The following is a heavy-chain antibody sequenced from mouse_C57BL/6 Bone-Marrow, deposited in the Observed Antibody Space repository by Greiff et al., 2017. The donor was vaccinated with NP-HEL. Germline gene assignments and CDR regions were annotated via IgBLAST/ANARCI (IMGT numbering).Heavy chain of an antibody. V-gene: IGHV2-2*01. CDR1: GFSLTSYG. CDR2: IWSGGST. J-gene: IGHJ2*01. CDR3: ARIGYHGYFDY. Sequence: VQLQQSGPGLVQPSQCLSITCTVSGFSLTSYGVHWVRQSPGQGLEWLGVIWSGGSTDYNADFLSRLSISKDNSKSQVVFKMNSLQADDTAIYYCARIGYHGYFDYWGQGTTPTGSS. D-gene: IGHD2-2*01.